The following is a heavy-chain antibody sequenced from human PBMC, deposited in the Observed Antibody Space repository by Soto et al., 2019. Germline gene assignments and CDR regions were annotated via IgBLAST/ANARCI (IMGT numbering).Heavy chain of an antibody. CDR2: IIPIFGTA. J-gene: IGHJ4*02. V-gene: IGHV1-69*13. CDR3: ARDPGGWSHCSSTSCYEY. CDR1: GGTFSSYA. Sequence: SVKVSCKASGGTFSSYAISWVRQAPGQGLEWMGGIIPIFGTANYAQKFQGRVTITADESTSTAYMELSSLRSEDTAVYYCARDPGGWSHCSSTSCYEYWGQGTLVTVSS. D-gene: IGHD2-2*01.